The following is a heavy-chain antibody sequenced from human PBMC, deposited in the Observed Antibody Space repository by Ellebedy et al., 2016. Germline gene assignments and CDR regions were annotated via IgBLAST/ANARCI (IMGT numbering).Heavy chain of an antibody. CDR1: GYTFTSYY. Sequence: ASVKVSXXASGYTFTSYYMHWVRQAPGQGLEWMGIINPSGGSTSYAQKFQGRVTMTRDTSTSTVYMELSSLRSEDTAVYYCARDRVVVAGSRYYYYGMDVWGQGTTVTVSS. CDR3: ARDRVVVAGSRYYYYGMDV. J-gene: IGHJ6*02. CDR2: INPSGGST. D-gene: IGHD2-15*01. V-gene: IGHV1-46*01.